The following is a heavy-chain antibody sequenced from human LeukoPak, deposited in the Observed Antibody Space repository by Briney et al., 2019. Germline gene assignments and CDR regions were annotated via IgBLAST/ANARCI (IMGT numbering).Heavy chain of an antibody. CDR1: GFTFSNYG. J-gene: IGHJ4*02. Sequence: AGGSLRLSCAASGFTFSNYGTHWVRQAPGKGLEWVAFVRYDGSNKYYADSVKGRFTISRDNSKNTLYLQMNSLRAEDTAVYYCTKEMADRREAFDYWGQGTLATVSS. D-gene: IGHD6-6*01. CDR3: TKEMADRREAFDY. V-gene: IGHV3-30*02. CDR2: VRYDGSNK.